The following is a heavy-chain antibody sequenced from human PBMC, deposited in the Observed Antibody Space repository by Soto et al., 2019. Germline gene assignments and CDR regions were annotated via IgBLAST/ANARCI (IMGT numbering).Heavy chain of an antibody. CDR1: GFTFSSYS. J-gene: IGHJ5*02. CDR2: ISSSSSYI. Sequence: EVQLVESGGGLVKPGGSLRLSCAASGFTFSSYSMNWVRQAPGKGLEWVSSISSSSSYIYYADSVKGRFTISRDNAKNSLYLQMNSLRAEDTPVYYCARPSHEDIVVVLAASHFDPWGQGTLVTVSS. CDR3: ARPSHEDIVVVLAASHFDP. V-gene: IGHV3-21*01. D-gene: IGHD2-2*01.